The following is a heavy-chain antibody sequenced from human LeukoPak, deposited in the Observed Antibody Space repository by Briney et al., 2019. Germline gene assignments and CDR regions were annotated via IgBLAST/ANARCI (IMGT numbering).Heavy chain of an antibody. CDR1: GFTFSSHE. Sequence: PGGSLRLSCAASGFTFSSHEMNWVRQPPGKGLEWVSYISSGGSTIYYADSVKGRFTISRDNAKNSLYLQMNSLRAEDTALYYCARDVWFDPWSQGTLVTVSS. J-gene: IGHJ5*02. CDR3: ARDVWFDP. CDR2: ISSGGSTI. V-gene: IGHV3-48*03.